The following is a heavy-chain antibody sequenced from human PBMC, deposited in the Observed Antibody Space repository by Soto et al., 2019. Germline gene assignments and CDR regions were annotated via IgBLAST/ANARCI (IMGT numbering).Heavy chain of an antibody. V-gene: IGHV5-51*01. CDR1: GYDFSRTW. CDR3: ARLVGAYDSYFDH. D-gene: IGHD5-12*01. J-gene: IGHJ4*02. Sequence: PGESLKISCKGSGYDFSRTWIGWVRQLPGKGLDWMGIIYPGDSETRYSPSFQGHVTISADKSISTAYLQWSSLKTSDIGMYYCARLVGAYDSYFDHWGQGTRVTVPS. CDR2: IYPGDSET.